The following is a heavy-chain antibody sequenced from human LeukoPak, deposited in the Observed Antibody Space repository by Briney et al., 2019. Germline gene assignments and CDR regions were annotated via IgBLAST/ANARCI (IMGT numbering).Heavy chain of an antibody. CDR1: GFTFSNYG. J-gene: IGHJ5*02. Sequence: GGSLRLSCAASGFTFSNYGMHWVRQAPGKGLEWVAVISYDGSNKYYADSVKGRFTISRDNSKNTLYLQMNSLRAEDTAVYYCAKETEKWLVRGHWFDPWGQGTLVTVSS. V-gene: IGHV3-30*12. CDR2: ISYDGSNK. CDR3: AKETEKWLVRGHWFDP. D-gene: IGHD6-19*01.